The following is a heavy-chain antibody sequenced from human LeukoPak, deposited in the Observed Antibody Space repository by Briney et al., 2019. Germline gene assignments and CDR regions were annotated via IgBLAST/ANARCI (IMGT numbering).Heavy chain of an antibody. V-gene: IGHV3-23*01. J-gene: IGHJ4*02. CDR1: GFTFSSYA. CDR2: ISGSGSR. D-gene: IGHD1-26*01. CDR3: AKGLQGELPFDS. Sequence: PGGSLRLSCAASGFTFSSYAMSWVRQAPGKGLEWVSAISGSGSRYYADSVKGRFTISRDNSKNTLYLQMNSLKAEDTAVYYCAKGLQGELPFDSGGQGTLVTFSP.